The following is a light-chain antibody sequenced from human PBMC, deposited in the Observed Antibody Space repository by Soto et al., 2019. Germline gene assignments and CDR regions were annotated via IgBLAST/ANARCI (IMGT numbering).Light chain of an antibody. CDR3: QESYSTPIT. CDR2: AAS. Sequence: DIQMTQSPSSLSASVGDGVIITCRASQSISTYLNWYQQKPRKAPKLLIYAASSLQSGVPSRFRGSGSGTDFTLTISSLQREDFATYYCQESYSTPITFGQGTRLEIK. CDR1: QSISTY. V-gene: IGKV1-39*01. J-gene: IGKJ5*01.